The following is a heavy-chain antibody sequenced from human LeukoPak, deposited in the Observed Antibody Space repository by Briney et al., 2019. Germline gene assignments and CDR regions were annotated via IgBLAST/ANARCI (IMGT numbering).Heavy chain of an antibody. CDR3: AKEDMATIIGRFDN. J-gene: IGHJ4*02. D-gene: IGHD5-24*01. V-gene: IGHV3-66*01. CDR2: LYSDGST. CDR1: GLTVSSNY. Sequence: GGSLRLSCAASGLTVSSNYMSWVRQAPGKGLEWVSVLYSDGSTYYADSVKGRFTISRDNSKNTLYLQMNSLRAEDTAVYYCAKEDMATIIGRFDNWGQGTLVTVSS.